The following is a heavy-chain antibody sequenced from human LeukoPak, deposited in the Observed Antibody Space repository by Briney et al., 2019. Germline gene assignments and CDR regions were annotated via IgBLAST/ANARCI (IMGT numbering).Heavy chain of an antibody. V-gene: IGHV3-23*01. Sequence: GGSLRLSCEASGFTFNTYAIYWVRQAPGKGLEWVSGICGSGGCTYYADSVKGRFAISRDNSKNTVYLQMNSLTADDTAVYYCAKTTVGYSSGRYPGWPADCWGQGTLVTVSS. CDR2: ICGSGGCT. CDR1: GFTFNTYA. D-gene: IGHD6-19*01. J-gene: IGHJ4*02. CDR3: AKTTVGYSSGRYPGWPADC.